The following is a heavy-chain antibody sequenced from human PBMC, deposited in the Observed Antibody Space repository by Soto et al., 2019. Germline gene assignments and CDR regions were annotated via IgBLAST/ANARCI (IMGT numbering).Heavy chain of an antibody. CDR1: GRTFSSYA. Sequence: SVKVSFKASGRTFSSYAISWVRQAPGQGLEWMGRIIPIFGTAIYAQKFKGRVTMTADKSTSTAYMELSSLRSEETAVYYCATNRGPTYDYDGSGYVHNCYSSWGQVTLGTV. D-gene: IGHD3-22*01. J-gene: IGHJ5*01. V-gene: IGHV1-69*06. CDR3: ATNRGPTYDYDGSGYVHNCYSS. CDR2: IIPIFGTA.